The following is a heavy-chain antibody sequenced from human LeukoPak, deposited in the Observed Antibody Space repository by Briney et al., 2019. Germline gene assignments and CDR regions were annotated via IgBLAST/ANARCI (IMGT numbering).Heavy chain of an antibody. D-gene: IGHD3-22*01. CDR2: IYYSGST. CDR3: ARMGSGYLYNWFDP. CDR1: GGSISSYY. Sequence: KPSETLSLTCTVSGGSISSYYWSWIRQPPGKGLEWIGYIYYSGSTNYNPSLKSRVTISVDTSKNQFSLKLSSVTAADTAVYYCARMGSGYLYNWFDPWGQGTLVTVSS. J-gene: IGHJ5*02. V-gene: IGHV4-59*01.